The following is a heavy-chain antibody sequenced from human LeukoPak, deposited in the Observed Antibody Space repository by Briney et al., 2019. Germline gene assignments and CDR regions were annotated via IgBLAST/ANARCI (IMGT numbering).Heavy chain of an antibody. V-gene: IGHV3-9*01. D-gene: IGHD6-19*01. CDR1: GFTFDDYA. Sequence: GGSLRLSCAISGFTFDDYAMHWVRQAPGKGLEWVSGISWNSDSIAYADSVKGRFTISRDNAKNSLYLQMNSLRAEDTALYYCAKDIRQWLVYYIDYWGQGTLVTVSS. J-gene: IGHJ4*02. CDR3: AKDIRQWLVYYIDY. CDR2: ISWNSDSI.